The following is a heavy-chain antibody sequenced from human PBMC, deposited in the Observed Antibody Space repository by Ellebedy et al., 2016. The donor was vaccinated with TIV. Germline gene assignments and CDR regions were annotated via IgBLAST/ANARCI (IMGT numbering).Heavy chain of an antibody. CDR3: ARQGYTGSYLDY. J-gene: IGHJ4*02. Sequence: SETLSLTCSVSGGSLSSGNYYWSWIRQPPGKGLEWLGYISYRGSTTPNLSLKSRVTISVALSKNQFSLKLSSVTAADTAVHYCARQGYTGSYLDYWGQGILVTVSS. CDR2: ISYRGST. V-gene: IGHV4-61*01. CDR1: GGSLSSGNYY. D-gene: IGHD1-26*01.